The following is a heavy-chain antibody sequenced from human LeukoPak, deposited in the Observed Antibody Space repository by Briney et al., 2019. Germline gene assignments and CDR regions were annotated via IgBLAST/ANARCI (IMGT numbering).Heavy chain of an antibody. CDR2: IYHSGST. CDR3: ARDRDADYYDSSGYRGPPGWFDP. Sequence: SETLSLTCTVSGGSISSGGYYWSWIRQPPGKGLEWIGYIYHSGSTYYNPSLESRVTISVDRSKNQFSLKLSSVTAADTAVYYCARDRDADYYDSSGYRGPPGWFDPWGQGTLVTVSS. D-gene: IGHD3-22*01. V-gene: IGHV4-30-2*01. J-gene: IGHJ5*02. CDR1: GGSISSGGYY.